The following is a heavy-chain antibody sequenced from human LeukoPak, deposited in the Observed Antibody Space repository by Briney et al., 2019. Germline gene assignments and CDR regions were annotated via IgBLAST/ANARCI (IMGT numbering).Heavy chain of an antibody. V-gene: IGHV3-23*01. Sequence: GGSLRLSCAASGFTFSSYAMSWVRQAPGKGLEWVSAISGSGGSTYYADSMKGRFTISRDNSRNTLYLEVNSLRAEDTAIYYCAKSLYYYDSTFDFWGQGTLVTVSS. D-gene: IGHD3-22*01. CDR1: GFTFSSYA. CDR3: AKSLYYYDSTFDF. CDR2: ISGSGGST. J-gene: IGHJ5*01.